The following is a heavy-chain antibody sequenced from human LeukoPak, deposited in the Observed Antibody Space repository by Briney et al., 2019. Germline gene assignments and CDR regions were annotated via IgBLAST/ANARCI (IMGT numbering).Heavy chain of an antibody. Sequence: GGSLRLSCAASGLSIGDNSMHWVRRAPGKGLEWVSLISWDESTTYYSDSVKGRFTVSRDSSKNSLHLQMNSLRTEDTALYYCARGPNRWWVVSRNWGMDVWGQGTTVTVSS. J-gene: IGHJ6*02. CDR1: GLSIGDNS. CDR2: ISWDESTT. D-gene: IGHD2-15*01. CDR3: ARGPNRWWVVSRNWGMDV. V-gene: IGHV3-43*01.